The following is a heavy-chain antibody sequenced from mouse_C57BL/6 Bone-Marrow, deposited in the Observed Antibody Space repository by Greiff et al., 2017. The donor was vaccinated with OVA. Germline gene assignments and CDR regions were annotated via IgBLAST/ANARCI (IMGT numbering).Heavy chain of an antibody. V-gene: IGHV5-9-1*02. J-gene: IGHJ4*01. CDR1: GFTFSSYA. D-gene: IGHD1-1*01. Sequence: EVMLVESGEGLVKPGGSLKLSCAASGFTFSSYAMSWVRQTPAKRLEWVAYISRGGDYIYYADTVKGRFTISIDNASNTLYLQMSSLTSEDTAMYYCTRECTTVGSMDDWGKGTSVTVSS. CDR2: ISRGGDYI. CDR3: TRECTTVGSMDD.